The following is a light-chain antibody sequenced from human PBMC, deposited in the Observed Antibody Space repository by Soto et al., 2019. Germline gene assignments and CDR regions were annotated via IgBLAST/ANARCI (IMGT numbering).Light chain of an antibody. CDR1: QSVSSN. CDR2: GAS. Sequence: EIVMTQSPATLSVSPGKRATLSCRASQSVSSNLAWYQQKPGQAPRLLIYGASTRATGIPARFSGSGSGTEFTLTISSLQSEDFGVYYCQQYNNWPRTFGPGTKVDIK. CDR3: QQYNNWPRT. J-gene: IGKJ3*01. V-gene: IGKV3-15*01.